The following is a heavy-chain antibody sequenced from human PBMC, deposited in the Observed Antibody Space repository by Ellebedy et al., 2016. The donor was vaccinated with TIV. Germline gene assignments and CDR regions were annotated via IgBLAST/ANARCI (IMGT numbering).Heavy chain of an antibody. V-gene: IGHV4-4*02. Sequence: SETLSLTXAVSGGSISSSNWWSWLRQPPGKGLQCIGDTYHSGSTNYNPSLKNRVSMSLDNSRNQFFLNLTSVTAADTAVYYCAMMNVGYTSGSDLDSWGQGTLVTVSS. D-gene: IGHD5-18*01. J-gene: IGHJ4*02. CDR1: GGSISSSNW. CDR3: AMMNVGYTSGSDLDS. CDR2: TYHSGST.